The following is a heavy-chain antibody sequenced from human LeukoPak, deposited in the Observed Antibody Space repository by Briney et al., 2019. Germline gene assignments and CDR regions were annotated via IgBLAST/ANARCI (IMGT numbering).Heavy chain of an antibody. D-gene: IGHD2-2*01. CDR3: ARHQYCSDTNCYPRGYYMDV. CDR2: ISSIGSTI. Sequence: GSLRLSCAASGFTFSEYYMSWIRQAPGEGVEWVSYISSIGSTIYYADSVKGRFTISRDNAKNSLYLPMNSLRAQAPGVYICARHQYCSDTNCYPRGYYMDVWGKGTTVTVSS. V-gene: IGHV3-11*01. CDR1: GFTFSEYY. J-gene: IGHJ6*03.